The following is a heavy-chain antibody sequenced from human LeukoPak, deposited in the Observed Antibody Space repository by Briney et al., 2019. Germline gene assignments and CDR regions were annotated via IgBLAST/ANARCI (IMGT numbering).Heavy chain of an antibody. CDR3: ARACSSTSCYTFSLGILDY. D-gene: IGHD2-2*02. V-gene: IGHV1-46*01. CDR1: GYTFTSYY. J-gene: IGHJ4*02. CDR2: INPSGGST. Sequence: GASVKVSCKASGYTFTSYYMHWVRQAPGQGLEWMGIINPSGGSTSYAQKFQGRVTMTRDTSTSTVYMELSSLRSEDTAVYYCARACSSTSCYTFSLGILDYWGQGTLVTVSS.